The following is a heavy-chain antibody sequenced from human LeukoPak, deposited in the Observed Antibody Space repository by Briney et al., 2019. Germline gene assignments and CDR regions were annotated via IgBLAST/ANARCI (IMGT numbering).Heavy chain of an antibody. CDR2: INRNSDGT. Sequence: ASVKVSCKASGYTFSDYNMHWVRQAPGQGLEWMGRINRNSDGTIYAQKFQGRVTMTRDTSISTAYMELDSLTSDDTAVYYCATSATVGFGSYWGQGTMVIVSS. V-gene: IGHV1-2*06. D-gene: IGHD5-18*01. CDR3: ATSATVGFGSY. CDR1: GYTFSDYN. J-gene: IGHJ4*02.